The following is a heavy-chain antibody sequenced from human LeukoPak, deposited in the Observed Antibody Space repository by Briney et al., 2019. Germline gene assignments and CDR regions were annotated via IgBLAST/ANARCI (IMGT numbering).Heavy chain of an antibody. Sequence: PSETLSLTCTVSDGSISSSYWVWIRQSPGKGLEWIGHISYIGNTYYNPSLNSRVTISVDTSKNQFSLKLNSVTAADTAVYYCARHYGPWGQGTLVTVSS. CDR1: DGSISSSY. CDR3: ARHYGP. V-gene: IGHV4-39*01. D-gene: IGHD3-10*01. J-gene: IGHJ5*02. CDR2: ISYIGNT.